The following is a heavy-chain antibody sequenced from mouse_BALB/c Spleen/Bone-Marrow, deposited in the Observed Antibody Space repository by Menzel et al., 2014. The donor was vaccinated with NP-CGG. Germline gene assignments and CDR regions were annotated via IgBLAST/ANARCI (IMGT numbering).Heavy chain of an antibody. J-gene: IGHJ3*01. CDR1: GYAFTSYV. CDR3: TREAASPLAY. CDR2: INPYNDGS. D-gene: IGHD6-1*01. V-gene: IGHV1-14*01. Sequence: VQLQQSGPELVKPGASGKMSCKASGYAFTSYVMHWVKQKPGQGLEWIGYINPYNDGSKYNEKFKDKATLTSDKSSSTAYMELSSLTSEDSAVYYCTREAASPLAYWGQGTLVTVSA.